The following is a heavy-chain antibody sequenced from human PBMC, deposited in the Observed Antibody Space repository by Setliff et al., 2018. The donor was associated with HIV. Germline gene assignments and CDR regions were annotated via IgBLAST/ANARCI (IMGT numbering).Heavy chain of an antibody. CDR3: ARGSPYGGLHWFDP. D-gene: IGHD2-15*01. Sequence: ASVKVSCKASGGTFSSFAISWVRQAPGQGLEWMAWISPKNGNTNHAQKYHERLIMSTDTSTSTAYMELRSLRSDDTAVYYCARGSPYGGLHWFDPWGQGTLVTVSS. CDR2: ISPKNGNT. J-gene: IGHJ5*02. V-gene: IGHV1-18*01. CDR1: GGTFSSFA.